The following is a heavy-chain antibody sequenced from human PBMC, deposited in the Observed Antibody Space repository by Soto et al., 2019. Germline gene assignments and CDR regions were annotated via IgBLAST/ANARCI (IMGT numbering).Heavy chain of an antibody. Sequence: LRLSCAASGFTFSSYAMHWVRQAPGKGLEWVAVISYDGSNKYYADSVKGRFTISRDNSKNTLYLQMNSLRAEDTAVYYCARDGPLRSGWHKRSFDYWGQGTLVTV. D-gene: IGHD6-19*01. J-gene: IGHJ4*02. CDR3: ARDGPLRSGWHKRSFDY. V-gene: IGHV3-30-3*01. CDR2: ISYDGSNK. CDR1: GFTFSSYA.